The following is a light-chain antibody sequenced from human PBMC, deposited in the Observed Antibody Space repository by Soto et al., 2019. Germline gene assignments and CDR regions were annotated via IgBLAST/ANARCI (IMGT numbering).Light chain of an antibody. Sequence: QSVLTQPASVSASPGQSITISCTGTSSDVGYYNYVSWYQQHPGKAPKLMIYEVSNRPSGVSNRFSGSKSGNTASLTISGLQTEDEADYYCSSYTTRSTRVFGTGTKLTV. CDR1: SSDVGYYNY. CDR2: EVS. V-gene: IGLV2-14*01. CDR3: SSYTTRSTRV. J-gene: IGLJ1*01.